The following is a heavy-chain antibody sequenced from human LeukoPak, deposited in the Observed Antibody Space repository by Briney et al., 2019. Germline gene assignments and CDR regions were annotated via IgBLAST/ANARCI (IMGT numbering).Heavy chain of an antibody. CDR1: GFTFSSYW. Sequence: GGSLRLSCAASGFTFSSYWMSWVRQAPGKGLEWVANIKQDGSEKYYVDSVKGRFTISRDNAKNSLYLQMNSLRAEDTAVYYCARDAYIAVAGTAYHYYGMDVWGKGTTVTVSS. V-gene: IGHV3-7*03. CDR2: IKQDGSEK. J-gene: IGHJ6*04. D-gene: IGHD6-19*01. CDR3: ARDAYIAVAGTAYHYYGMDV.